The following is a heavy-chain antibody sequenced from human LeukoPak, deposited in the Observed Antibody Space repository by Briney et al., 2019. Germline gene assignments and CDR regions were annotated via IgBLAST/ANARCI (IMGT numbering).Heavy chain of an antibody. V-gene: IGHV1-18*01. Sequence: GASVKVSCKASGYTFTSYGISWVRQAPGQGLEWMGWISAYNGNTNYAQKLQGRVTMTTDTSTSTAYMELRSLRPDDTAVYYCARDNYYDSSGYHPFMDVWGKGTTVTVSS. CDR2: ISAYNGNT. D-gene: IGHD3-22*01. J-gene: IGHJ6*03. CDR1: GYTFTSYG. CDR3: ARDNYYDSSGYHPFMDV.